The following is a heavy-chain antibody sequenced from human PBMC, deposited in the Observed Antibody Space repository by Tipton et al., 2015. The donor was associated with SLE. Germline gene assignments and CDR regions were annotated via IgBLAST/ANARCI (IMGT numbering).Heavy chain of an antibody. CDR2: IYYSGST. J-gene: IGHJ5*02. CDR1: GGSISSSSYY. Sequence: TLSLTCTVSGGSISSSSYYWGWIRQPPGKGLEWIGSIYYSGSTYYNPSLKSRVTISVDTSKNQFSLKLSSVTAADTAVYYCARELRIVGAKDWFDPWGQGTLVPGSS. V-gene: IGHV4-39*07. CDR3: ARELRIVGAKDWFDP. D-gene: IGHD1-26*01.